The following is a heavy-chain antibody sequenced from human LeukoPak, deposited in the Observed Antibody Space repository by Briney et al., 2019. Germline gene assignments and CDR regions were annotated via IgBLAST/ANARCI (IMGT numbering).Heavy chain of an antibody. V-gene: IGHV1-2*02. J-gene: IGHJ4*02. CDR1: GYTFTGYY. CDR2: INPNSGGT. Sequence: ASVKVSCKASGYTFTGYYMHWVRQAPGQGLEWMGWINPNSGGTNYAQKFQGRVTMTRGTSIRTVYMELSRLRSDDTAVYYCGRYYLEGRCFDYWGQGTLVTVS. CDR3: GRYYLEGRCFDY. D-gene: IGHD3-16*01.